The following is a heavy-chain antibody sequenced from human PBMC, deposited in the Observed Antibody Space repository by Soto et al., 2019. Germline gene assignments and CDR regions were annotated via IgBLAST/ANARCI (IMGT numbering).Heavy chain of an antibody. CDR3: ARVDNYYYYMDV. CDR2: IGTAGDT. Sequence: QPGGSLRLSCAASGFTFSSYDMHWVRQATGKGLEWVSAIGTAGDTYYPGSVKGRFTISRESAKNSLYLQMNSLRAGDTAVYYCARVDNYYYYMDVWGKGTTVTVSS. CDR1: GFTFSSYD. J-gene: IGHJ6*03. V-gene: IGHV3-13*01.